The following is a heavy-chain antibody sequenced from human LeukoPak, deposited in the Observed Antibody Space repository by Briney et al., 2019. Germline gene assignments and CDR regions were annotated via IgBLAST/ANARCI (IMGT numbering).Heavy chain of an antibody. J-gene: IGHJ2*01. D-gene: IGHD3-16*01. CDR1: GFTFSSYA. CDR2: ISGGGDGI. CDR3: AKEGAPGCYFDL. V-gene: IGHV3-23*01. Sequence: GGSLRLSCAASGFTFSSYAMSWVRHTPGKGLEWVSSISGGGDGIYYADSVKGRFTISKDNSKNTLYLQMNSLRVEDTAVYHCAKEGAPGCYFDLGGGGPLVIVSS.